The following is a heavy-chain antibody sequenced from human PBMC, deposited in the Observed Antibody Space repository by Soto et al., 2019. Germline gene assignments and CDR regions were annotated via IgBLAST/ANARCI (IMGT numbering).Heavy chain of an antibody. J-gene: IGHJ4*02. CDR3: ARDSLRYSSSWPQY. V-gene: IGHV3-30-3*01. D-gene: IGHD6-13*01. CDR2: ISYDGSNK. CDR1: GFTFSDSY. Sequence: PGGSLRLSCAASGFTFSDSYMSWVRQAPGKGLEWVAVISYDGSNKYYADSVKGRFTISRDNSKNTLYLQMNSLRAEDTAVYYCARDSLRYSSSWPQYWGQGALVTVSS.